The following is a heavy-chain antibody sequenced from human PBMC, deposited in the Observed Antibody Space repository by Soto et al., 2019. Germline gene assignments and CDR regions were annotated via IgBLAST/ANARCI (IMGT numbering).Heavy chain of an antibody. Sequence: QVQLVESGGGVVQPGRSLRLSCAASGFTFSSYAMHWVRQAPGKGLEWVAVISYDGSNKYYADSVKGRFTISRDNSKNTLYLQMNSLRAEDTAVYYCASAEAVDTAMVFDYWGQGTLVTVSS. J-gene: IGHJ4*02. CDR3: ASAEAVDTAMVFDY. V-gene: IGHV3-30-3*01. CDR2: ISYDGSNK. CDR1: GFTFSSYA. D-gene: IGHD5-18*01.